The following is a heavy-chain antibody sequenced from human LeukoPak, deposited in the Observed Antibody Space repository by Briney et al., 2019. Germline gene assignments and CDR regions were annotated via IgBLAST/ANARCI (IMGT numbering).Heavy chain of an antibody. V-gene: IGHV4-61*01. CDR3: ASLLKHDYGVGRWFDP. CDR1: GGSVSSGSYY. J-gene: IGHJ5*02. D-gene: IGHD4-17*01. CDR2: IYYSGST. Sequence: PSETLPLTCTVSGGSVSSGSYYWSWIRQPPGKGLEWIGYIYYSGSTNYNPSLKSRVTISVDTSKNQFSLKLSSVTAADTAVYYCASLLKHDYGVGRWFDPWGQGTLVTVSS.